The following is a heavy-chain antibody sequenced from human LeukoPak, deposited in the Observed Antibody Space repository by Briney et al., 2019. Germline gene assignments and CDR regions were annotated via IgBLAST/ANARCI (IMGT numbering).Heavy chain of an antibody. V-gene: IGHV3-11*04. CDR3: ARSLEAGYSSSWYWGY. Sequence: GGSLRLSCAASGFTFSDYYMSWIRQAPGKGLEWVSYISSSGSTIYYADSVKGRFTISRANAKTSLYLQMNSLRAEDTAVYYRARSLEAGYSSSWYWGYWGQGTLVTVSS. CDR1: GFTFSDYY. D-gene: IGHD6-13*01. J-gene: IGHJ4*02. CDR2: ISSSGSTI.